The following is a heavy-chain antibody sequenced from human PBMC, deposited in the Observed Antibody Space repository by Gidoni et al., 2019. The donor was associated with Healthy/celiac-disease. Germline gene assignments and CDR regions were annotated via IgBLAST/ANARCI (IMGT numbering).Heavy chain of an antibody. CDR1: GGSLSSSSYY. Sequence: QLQLQESGPGLVKPSETLSLTCTVSGGSLSSSSYYWGWLRQPPGKGLAWIGSIYYSGSTYYNPSLKSRVTISVDTSKNQFSLKLSSVTAADTAVYYCARLAPPYLVGAPAFPDYWGQGTLVTVSS. CDR2: IYYSGST. V-gene: IGHV4-39*01. D-gene: IGHD1-26*01. J-gene: IGHJ4*02. CDR3: ARLAPPYLVGAPAFPDY.